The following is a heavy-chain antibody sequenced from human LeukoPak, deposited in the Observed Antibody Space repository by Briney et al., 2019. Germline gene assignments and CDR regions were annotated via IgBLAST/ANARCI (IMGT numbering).Heavy chain of an antibody. V-gene: IGHV4-59*01. CDR1: GGSISGYY. CDR3: ARAAVSTTAVLDY. D-gene: IGHD4-11*01. Sequence: PSETLSLTCTVSGGSISGYYWSWIRQPPGKGLEWIGYIYDSGSTRYNPSLKSRLTISVDTSKNQFSLKLTSVTAADTAVYYCARAAVSTTAVLDYWGQGALVTVSS. CDR2: IYDSGST. J-gene: IGHJ4*02.